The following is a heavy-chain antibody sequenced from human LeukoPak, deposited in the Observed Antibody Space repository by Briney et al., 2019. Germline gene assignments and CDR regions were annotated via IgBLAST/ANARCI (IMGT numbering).Heavy chain of an antibody. CDR2: IIPIFGTA. CDR3: ARGLLWFGELQYFDY. D-gene: IGHD3-10*01. Sequence: ASVKVSCKASGGTFSNYAISWVRQAPGQGLEWMGGIIPIFGTANYAQKFQGRVTITTDESTSTAYMELSSLRSEDTAVYYCARGLLWFGELQYFDYWGQGTLVTVSS. V-gene: IGHV1-69*05. J-gene: IGHJ4*02. CDR1: GGTFSNYA.